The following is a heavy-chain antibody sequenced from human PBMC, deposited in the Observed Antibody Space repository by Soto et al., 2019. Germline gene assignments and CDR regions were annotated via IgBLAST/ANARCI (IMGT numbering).Heavy chain of an antibody. CDR1: GGSISSSSYY. D-gene: IGHD4-17*01. CDR3: ARGSDYGDYIDY. V-gene: IGHV4-39*01. CDR2: IYYSRST. J-gene: IGHJ4*02. Sequence: QLQLQKSGPGLVKPSETLSLTCTVSGGSISSSSYYWGWIRQPPEKGLEWIGSIYYSRSTYYNPSLKSRVTISVDTSKNQFSLKLSSVIAADTAVHYCARGSDYGDYIDYWGQGTLVTVS.